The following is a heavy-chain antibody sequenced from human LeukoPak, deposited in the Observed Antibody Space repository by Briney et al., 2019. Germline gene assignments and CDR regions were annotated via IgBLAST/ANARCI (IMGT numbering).Heavy chain of an antibody. CDR1: GFTFSSYW. CDR3: VRDGDTSGYTN. J-gene: IGHJ4*02. D-gene: IGHD3-22*01. Sequence: GGSLRLSCAASGFTFSSYWMHWVRQAPGKGLEWVANIKQVGSEKYYVDSVKGRFTISRDNAKNSLYLQMNSLRAEDTAVYSCVRDGDTSGYTNWGQGTLVTVSS. V-gene: IGHV3-7*01. CDR2: IKQVGSEK.